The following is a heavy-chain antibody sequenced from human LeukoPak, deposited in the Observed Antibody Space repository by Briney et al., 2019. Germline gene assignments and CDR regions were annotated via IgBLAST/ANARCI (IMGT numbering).Heavy chain of an antibody. V-gene: IGHV4-39*01. D-gene: IGHD4-11*01. J-gene: IGHJ5*02. CDR3: ARLGTTVTTGWFDP. CDR2: IYYSGST. Sequence: PSETLSLTCTVSGGSISSSIYYWGWIRQPPGKGLEWIGSIYYSGSTYYNPSLKSRVTISVDTSKNQFSLKLSSVTAADTAVYYCARLGTTVTTGWFDPWGQGTLVTVSP. CDR1: GGSISSSIYY.